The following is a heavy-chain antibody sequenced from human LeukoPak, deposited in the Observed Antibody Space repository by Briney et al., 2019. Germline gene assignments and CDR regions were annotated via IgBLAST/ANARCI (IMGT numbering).Heavy chain of an antibody. CDR1: GGSISSYY. J-gene: IGHJ3*02. Sequence: SETLSLTCTVSGGSISSYYWSWIRQPPGKGLEWIGYIYYSGSTNYNPSLKSRVTISVDPSKNQFSLKLSSVTAADTAVYYCARCRLLGYFDWPDAFDIWGQGTMVTVSS. CDR3: ARCRLLGYFDWPDAFDI. D-gene: IGHD3-9*01. V-gene: IGHV4-59*01. CDR2: IYYSGST.